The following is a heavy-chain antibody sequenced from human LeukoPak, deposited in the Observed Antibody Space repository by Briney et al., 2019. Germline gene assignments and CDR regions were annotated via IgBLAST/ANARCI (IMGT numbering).Heavy chain of an antibody. CDR3: ARGGEYSSSPDAFDI. CDR1: GFTFSYYN. CDR2: ISRSSKYI. Sequence: GGSLRLSCAASGFTFSYYNMNWVRQAPGKGLEWVSSISRSSKYIYYADSVKGRFTISRDNAKNSLYLQMNSLRAEDTAVFYCARGGEYSSSPDAFDIWGQGTMVTVSS. J-gene: IGHJ3*02. D-gene: IGHD6-6*01. V-gene: IGHV3-21*01.